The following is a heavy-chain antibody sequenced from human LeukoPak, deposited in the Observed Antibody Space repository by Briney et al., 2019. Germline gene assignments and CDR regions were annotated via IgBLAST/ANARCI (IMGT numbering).Heavy chain of an antibody. Sequence: GGSLRLSCAASGFTFNAYNMNWVRQAPGKGLEWVSSISSNSSYIYYADSVKGRFTISRDNAKNSLYLQMNSLRAEDTAVYYCARASVTGTTMSYWGQGTLVTVSS. D-gene: IGHD1-7*01. CDR3: ARASVTGTTMSY. J-gene: IGHJ4*02. V-gene: IGHV3-21*01. CDR2: ISSNSSYI. CDR1: GFTFNAYN.